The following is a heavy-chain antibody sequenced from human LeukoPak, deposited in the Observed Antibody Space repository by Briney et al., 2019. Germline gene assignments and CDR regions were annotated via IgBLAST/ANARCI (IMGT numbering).Heavy chain of an antibody. CDR3: ARDFNYYDSSGYYRHFDY. D-gene: IGHD3-22*01. J-gene: IGHJ4*02. CDR1: GFTFSSYA. Sequence: GGSLRLSCAASGFTFSSYAMSWVRQAPGKGLEWVAVISYDGGNKYYVDSVKGRFTISRDNSRSTLYLQMNSLRTEDTAVYYCARDFNYYDSSGYYRHFDYWGQGTLVTVSS. V-gene: IGHV3-30-3*01. CDR2: ISYDGGNK.